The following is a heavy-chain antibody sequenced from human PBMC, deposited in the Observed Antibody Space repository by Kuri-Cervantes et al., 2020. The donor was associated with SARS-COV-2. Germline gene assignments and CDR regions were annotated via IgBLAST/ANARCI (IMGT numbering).Heavy chain of an antibody. J-gene: IGHJ6*02. D-gene: IGHD3-10*02. CDR1: GFTFSSYA. Sequence: GGSLRLSCAASGFTFSSYAMAWVRQAPGKGLEWVSDISSSGGSTYYADSVKGRFTISRANSKTTRYLQMNSLRAEDTAVYYCARSYVGGYYGMDVWGQGTPVTVSS. CDR2: ISSSGGST. V-gene: IGHV3-23*01. CDR3: ARSYVGGYYGMDV.